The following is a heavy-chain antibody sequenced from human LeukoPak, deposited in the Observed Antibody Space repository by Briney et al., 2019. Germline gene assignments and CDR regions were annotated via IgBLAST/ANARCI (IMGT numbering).Heavy chain of an antibody. CDR3: ARVKGYFDSGNYFGFFDF. D-gene: IGHD3-10*01. J-gene: IGHJ4*02. CDR2: ISGTTGTI. V-gene: IGHV3-23*01. CDR1: GYTFSGYA. Sequence: GGSLRLSCEASGYTFSGYAMSWVRQAPGKGLQWVSTISGTTGTIYYADSVKGRFSISRDNSKNTLYLQMKSLRAEDTAEYHCARVKGYFDSGNYFGFFDFWGQGTLVTVSS.